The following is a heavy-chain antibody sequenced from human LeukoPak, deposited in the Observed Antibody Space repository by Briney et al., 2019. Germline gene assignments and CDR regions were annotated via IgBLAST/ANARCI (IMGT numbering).Heavy chain of an antibody. J-gene: IGHJ5*02. CDR1: GFTFSSYG. Sequence: GGSLRLSCAASGFTFSSYGMRWVRQAPGKGLEWVAVISYDGSNKYYADSVKGRFTISRDNSKNTLYLQMNSLRAEDTAVYYCAKGPSSWCGFWFDPWGQGTLVTVSS. CDR3: AKGPSSWCGFWFDP. D-gene: IGHD6-13*01. CDR2: ISYDGSNK. V-gene: IGHV3-30*18.